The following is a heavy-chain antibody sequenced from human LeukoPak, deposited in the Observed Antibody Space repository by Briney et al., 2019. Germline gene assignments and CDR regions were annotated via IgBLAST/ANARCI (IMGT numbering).Heavy chain of an antibody. J-gene: IGHJ4*02. CDR3: ARASGYDIH. Sequence: GGSLRLSCAASGFTFSSYDMNWVRQAPGKGLEWVSYISSSGTTIYYADSVKGRFTISRDNAKNSLYLQVNSLRAEDTAVYYCARASGYDIHWGQGTLVTVSS. V-gene: IGHV3-48*03. CDR1: GFTFSSYD. D-gene: IGHD5-12*01. CDR2: ISSSGTTI.